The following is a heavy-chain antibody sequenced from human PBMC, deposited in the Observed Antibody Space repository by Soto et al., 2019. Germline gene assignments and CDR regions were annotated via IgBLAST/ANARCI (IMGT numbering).Heavy chain of an antibody. CDR3: ARENLRRGRDGYNISYYFDY. J-gene: IGHJ4*02. Sequence: SVKAFSKASEGPFSSYAISWVRAAPGQGIEWMGGIIPIFGTANYAQKFQGRVTITADESTSTAYMELSSLRSEDTAVYYCARENLRRGRDGYNISYYFDYWGQGTLVTVSS. V-gene: IGHV1-69*13. CDR2: IIPIFGTA. CDR1: EGPFSSYA. D-gene: IGHD5-12*01.